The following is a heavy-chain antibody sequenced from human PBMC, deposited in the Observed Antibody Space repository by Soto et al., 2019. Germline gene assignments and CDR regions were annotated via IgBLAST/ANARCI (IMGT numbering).Heavy chain of an antibody. V-gene: IGHV4-59*08. CDR3: ARHSYYSNPLRFDP. J-gene: IGHJ5*02. CDR2: IHYSGST. D-gene: IGHD4-4*01. Sequence: QVQLQESGPGLVQPSETLSLTCTVSGGSITGYYWSWIRQPPGKGPEWIGNIHYSGSTNYNPSLNSRVTISVDTSKNQFPLRLSSVTAAETAVYYCARHSYYSNPLRFDPWGQGTLVTVSS. CDR1: GGSITGYY.